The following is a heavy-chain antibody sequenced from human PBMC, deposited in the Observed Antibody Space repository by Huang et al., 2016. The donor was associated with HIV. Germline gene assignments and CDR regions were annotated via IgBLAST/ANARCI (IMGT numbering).Heavy chain of an antibody. D-gene: IGHD3-10*01. J-gene: IGHJ5*02. CDR3: ARFRGPQVTLNWLDP. CDR2: VSTYNGHT. CDR1: GYTFFTYS. Sequence: QVQLVQSGPEMKKPGASVNVSCKASGYTFFTYSISWVRQAPGQGLEWMGWVSTYNGHTNYEQKCQGRLTLTTDVSTSSAYMELKNLRSDDTAVYYCARFRGPQVTLNWLDPWGQGTLVTVSS. V-gene: IGHV1-18*01.